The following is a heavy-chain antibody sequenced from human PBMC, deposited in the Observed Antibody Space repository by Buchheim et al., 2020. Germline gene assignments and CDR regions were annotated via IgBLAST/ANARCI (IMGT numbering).Heavy chain of an antibody. V-gene: IGHV1-2*02. J-gene: IGHJ6*02. CDR3: ARVNEVHTTSYGIDV. Sequence: QVQLVQSGAAVKKPGASVKVSCKASGYSFTGYYMHWVRQAPGQGLEWMGWINPNSGGTNYAQKFQGRVTMTRETSISPADMELSRLRSDDTAVYYCARVNEVHTTSYGIDVWGQGTT. D-gene: IGHD1-1*01. CDR1: GYSFTGYY. CDR2: INPNSGGT.